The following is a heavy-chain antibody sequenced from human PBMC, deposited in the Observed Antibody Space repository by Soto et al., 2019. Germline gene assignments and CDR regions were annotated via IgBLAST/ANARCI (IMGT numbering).Heavy chain of an antibody. J-gene: IGHJ4*02. CDR2: INHSGST. CDR3: ARGLDYGSGSFDY. CDR1: GGSFSGYY. D-gene: IGHD3-10*01. Sequence: LSLTCAVYGGSFSGYYWSWIRQPPGKGLEWIGEINHSGSTNYNPSLKSRVTISVDTSKNQFSLKLSSVTAADTAVYYCARGLDYGSGSFDYWGQGTLVTVSS. V-gene: IGHV4-34*01.